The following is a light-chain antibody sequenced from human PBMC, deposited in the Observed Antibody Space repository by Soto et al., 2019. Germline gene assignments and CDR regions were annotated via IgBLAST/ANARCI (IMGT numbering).Light chain of an antibody. J-gene: IGKJ4*01. CDR1: QNIHNH. V-gene: IGKV3-15*01. CDR2: DAI. Sequence: MSQSSATLSMCPGERVPLSCRASQNIHNHMSWFLQKPGQTPRLLIYDAIIRAPDVPARFSGSWSGTEFTPTIYSLQSEDFAVYYCQQYDAWPLTFGGGTKVDIK. CDR3: QQYDAWPLT.